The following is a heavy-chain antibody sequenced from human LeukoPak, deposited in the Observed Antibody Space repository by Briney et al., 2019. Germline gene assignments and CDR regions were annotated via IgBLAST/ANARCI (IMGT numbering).Heavy chain of an antibody. CDR1: GFTFSNYG. Sequence: GVSLRLSRAASGFTFSNYGIHWVRQAPGKGLEWLAFIKYDGSNKYYADSVKGRFTISRDNSKNTLYLQMISLTTEDTAVYYCAKDHCSRTTCDGSPGYWGQGTLVTVSS. CDR3: AKDHCSRTTCDGSPGY. J-gene: IGHJ4*02. D-gene: IGHD2-2*01. CDR2: IKYDGSNK. V-gene: IGHV3-30*02.